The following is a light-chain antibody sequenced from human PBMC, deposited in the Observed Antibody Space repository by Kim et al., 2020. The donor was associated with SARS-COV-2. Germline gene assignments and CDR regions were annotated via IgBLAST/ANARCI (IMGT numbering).Light chain of an antibody. Sequence: SPGQTATITCSGSALGDAYASWYQQKPGQSPLLVIYQDVRRPSGIPERFSGSRSGNTATLTISGTQTMDEGDYYCQAWDSRPAVVFGGGTQLTVL. CDR3: QAWDSRPAVV. CDR1: ALGDAY. CDR2: QDV. V-gene: IGLV3-1*01. J-gene: IGLJ3*02.